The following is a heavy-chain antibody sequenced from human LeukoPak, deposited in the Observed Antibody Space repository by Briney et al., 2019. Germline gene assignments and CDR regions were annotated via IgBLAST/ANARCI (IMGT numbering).Heavy chain of an antibody. J-gene: IGHJ3*02. CDR3: AQLKNAFDI. D-gene: IGHD2-2*01. CDR1: GFTFSSYC. V-gene: IGHV3-7*01. CDR2: IKQDGSEK. Sequence: GGSLRLSCAASGFTFSSYCMSWVRQAPGKGLEWVANIKQDGSEKYYVDSVKGRFTISRDNAKNSLYLQMNSLRAEDTAVYYCAQLKNAFDIWGQGTMVTVSS.